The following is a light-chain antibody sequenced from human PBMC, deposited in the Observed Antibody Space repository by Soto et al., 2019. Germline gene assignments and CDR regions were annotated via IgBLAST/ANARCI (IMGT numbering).Light chain of an antibody. CDR1: ISNIGTNY. Sequence: QSVLTQPPSVSGTPGQRVTISCSGGISNIGTNYVHWFQQLPGTAPKVLSNRDNQRPSGVPDRFSVSKSGTSAPRAISGLQSAAEAEYSCAAWHATVRSYACGTGTQLTVL. CDR3: AAWHATVRSYA. V-gene: IGLV1-47*01. J-gene: IGLJ1*01. CDR2: RDN.